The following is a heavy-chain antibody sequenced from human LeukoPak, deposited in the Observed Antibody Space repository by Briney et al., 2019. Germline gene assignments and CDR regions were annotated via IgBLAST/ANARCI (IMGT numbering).Heavy chain of an antibody. CDR1: GYSFTSYW. CDR3: ARLTSMVRGVHGAFDI. V-gene: IGHV5-51*01. D-gene: IGHD3-10*01. J-gene: IGHJ3*02. CDR2: IYPGDSDT. Sequence: GESLKISCKGSGYSFTSYWIGWVRQMPGKGPEWLGIIYPGDSDTRYSPSFQGQVTISADKSISTAYLQWSSLKASDTAMYYCARLTSMVRGVHGAFDIWGQGTMVTVSS.